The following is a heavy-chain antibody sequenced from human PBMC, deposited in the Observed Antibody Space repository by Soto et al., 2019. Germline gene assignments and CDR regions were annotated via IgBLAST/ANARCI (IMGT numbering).Heavy chain of an antibody. V-gene: IGHV1-18*01. D-gene: IGHD1-26*01. CDR2: ISAHNGNT. J-gene: IGHJ4*02. CDR1: GYAFTTYG. CDR3: ARGSYGAY. Sequence: QVHLVQSGAEVKKPGASVKVSCKGSGYAFTTYGITWVRQAPGQGLEWMGWISAHNGNTNYAQKLQGRVTVTRDTPTSTAYMELRSLSSDDTAVYYCARGSYGAYWAQSPLVPPSP.